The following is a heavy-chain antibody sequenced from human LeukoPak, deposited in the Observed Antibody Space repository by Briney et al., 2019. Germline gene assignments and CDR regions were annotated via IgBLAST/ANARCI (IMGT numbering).Heavy chain of an antibody. J-gene: IGHJ2*01. CDR2: IYYSGST. V-gene: IGHV4-59*01. CDR1: GASISGYY. Sequence: SETLSLTCTVSGASISGYYWSWIRQPPGKGLEWIGYIYYSGSTNYNPSLKSRVTISVDTPKNQFSLKLSSVTAADTAVYYCARGLAHWYFDLWGRGTLVTVSS. CDR3: ARGLAHWYFDL.